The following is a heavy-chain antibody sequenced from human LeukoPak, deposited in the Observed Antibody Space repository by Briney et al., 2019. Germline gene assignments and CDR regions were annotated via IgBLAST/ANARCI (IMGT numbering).Heavy chain of an antibody. J-gene: IGHJ6*02. CDR1: GFNFSTYI. D-gene: IGHD4-17*01. Sequence: GGSLRLSCTASGFNFSTYIMNWVRQAPGKGLIWVSRIDDDGRSANYADSVKGRFTISRDNAKNTLYLQMNSLRAEDTAVYYCARGYGDSRVHYYYGMDVWGQGTAVTVSS. CDR2: IDDDGRSA. CDR3: ARGYGDSRVHYYYGMDV. V-gene: IGHV3-74*01.